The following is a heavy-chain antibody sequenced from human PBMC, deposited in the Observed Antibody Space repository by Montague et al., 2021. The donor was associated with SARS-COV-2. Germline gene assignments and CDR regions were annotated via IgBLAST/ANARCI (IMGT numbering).Heavy chain of an antibody. D-gene: IGHD1-1*01. J-gene: IGHJ4*02. CDR1: GGSMSGYY. V-gene: IGHV4-59*01. CDR3: SRAQDTCFIVNCVNYFDV. Sequence: SETLSLTCEVSGGSMSGYYWTWIRHPPGKGLERIGYVHYTGSTNYNHYPNTRVSLSLDTPKNHFSLHLSPVTAAATAIYFCSRAQDTCFIVNCVNYFDVWGLGALVTVSS. CDR2: VHYTGST.